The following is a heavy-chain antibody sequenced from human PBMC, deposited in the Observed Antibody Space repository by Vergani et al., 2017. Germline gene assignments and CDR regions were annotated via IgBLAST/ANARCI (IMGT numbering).Heavy chain of an antibody. Sequence: EVQLVESGGGLVQPGGSLRLSCTASGFTFSNYWMQWVRQAPGKGLMWVSRINSDGDSTSYADSVKGRFTISRDNAKNTLYLQMDSLRAEDTAVYYCARDGWELLLGNDYWGQGTLVTVSS. CDR1: GFTFSNYW. J-gene: IGHJ4*02. CDR2: INSDGDST. V-gene: IGHV3-74*01. D-gene: IGHD1-26*01. CDR3: ARDGWELLLGNDY.